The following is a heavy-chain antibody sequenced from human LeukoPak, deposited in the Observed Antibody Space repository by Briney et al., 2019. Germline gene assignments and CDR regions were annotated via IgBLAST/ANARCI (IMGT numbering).Heavy chain of an antibody. CDR1: GFTFSSCA. D-gene: IGHD3-10*01. V-gene: IGHV3-66*01. J-gene: IGHJ4*02. Sequence: GGSLRLSCSASGFTFSSCAMHWVRQAPGKGLEWVSIIYSTGSTYNSDSVKGRFTISRDNSKNTLYLQMNSLRGEDTAVYYCARGVLRGVYDFWGQGTLLTVSS. CDR2: IYSTGST. CDR3: ARGVLRGVYDF.